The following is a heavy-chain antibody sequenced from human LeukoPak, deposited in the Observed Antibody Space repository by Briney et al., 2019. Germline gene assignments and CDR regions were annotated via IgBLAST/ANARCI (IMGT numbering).Heavy chain of an antibody. Sequence: PGGSLRLSCAASGFTFSSYDMHWVRRATGKGLEWVSAIGTAGDTYYPGSVKGRFTISRENAKNSLYLQMNSLRAEDTAVYYCARGTGFDTMIDWGQGTLVTVSS. CDR3: ARGTGFDTMID. CDR2: IGTAGDT. V-gene: IGHV3-13*01. CDR1: GFTFSSYD. J-gene: IGHJ4*02. D-gene: IGHD3-22*01.